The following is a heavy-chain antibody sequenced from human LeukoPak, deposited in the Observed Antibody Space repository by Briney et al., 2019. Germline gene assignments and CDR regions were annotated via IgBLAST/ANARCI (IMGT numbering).Heavy chain of an antibody. CDR2: ISWDGGST. CDR3: AKDNQVRGVHYMDV. V-gene: IGHV3-43D*03. Sequence: GGSLRLSCAASGFTFDDYAMHWVRQAPGKGLEWVSLISWDGGSTYYADSVKGRFTISRDNSKNSLYLQMNSLRAEDTALYYCAKDNQVRGVHYMDVWGKGTTVTVSS. D-gene: IGHD3-10*01. J-gene: IGHJ6*03. CDR1: GFTFDDYA.